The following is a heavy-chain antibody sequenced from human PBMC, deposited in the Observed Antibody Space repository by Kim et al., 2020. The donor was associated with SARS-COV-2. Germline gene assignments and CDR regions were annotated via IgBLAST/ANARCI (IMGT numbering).Heavy chain of an antibody. V-gene: IGHV5-51*01. J-gene: IGHJ2*01. CDR3: ARRGSPTIFGVVDLAPRYFDL. D-gene: IGHD3-3*01. Sequence: GASLKISCKGSGYSFTSYWIGWVRQMPGKGLEWMGIIYPGDSDTRYSPSFQGQVTISADKSISTAYLQWSSLKASDTAMYYCARRGSPTIFGVVDLAPRYFDLWGRGTLVTVSS. CDR2: IYPGDSDT. CDR1: GYSFTSYW.